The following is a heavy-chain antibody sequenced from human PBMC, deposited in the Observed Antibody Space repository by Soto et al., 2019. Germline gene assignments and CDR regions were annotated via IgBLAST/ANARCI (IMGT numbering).Heavy chain of an antibody. V-gene: IGHV5-10-1*01. CDR1: GDSFTTFW. D-gene: IGHD3-22*01. J-gene: IGHJ3*01. CDR2: LDPADSFT. CDR3: ARHLYDNRNYLDALDV. Sequence: GESGKISFNVSGDSFTTFWISWVRQMPEKGLEWIGRLDPADSFTNYSPSFQGHVTISVDKSINTAYLQWSSLKASDTAIYYCARHLYDNRNYLDALDVWGQGTMVTVSS.